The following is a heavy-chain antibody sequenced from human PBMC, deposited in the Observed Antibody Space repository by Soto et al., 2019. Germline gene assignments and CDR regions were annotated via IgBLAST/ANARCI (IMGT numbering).Heavy chain of an antibody. CDR3: ASMNKGYCTNGVCYHYYYGMDV. CDR2: INHSGST. CDR1: GGSFSGYY. Sequence: SETLSLTCAVYGGSFSGYYWSWIRQPPGKGLEWIGEINHSGSTNYNPSLKSRVTTSVDTSKNQFSLKLSSVTAADTAVYYCASMNKGYCTNGVCYHYYYGMDVWGQGTTVTVSS. J-gene: IGHJ6*02. V-gene: IGHV4-34*01. D-gene: IGHD2-8*01.